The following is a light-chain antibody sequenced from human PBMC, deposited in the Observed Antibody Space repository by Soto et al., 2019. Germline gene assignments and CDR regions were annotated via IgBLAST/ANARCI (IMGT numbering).Light chain of an antibody. CDR1: SSDVGGYNY. CDR2: DVS. CDR3: SSYRRSSTLVV. V-gene: IGLV2-14*01. Sequence: QSALTQPASVSGSPGQSITISCTGTSSDVGGYNYVSWYQQHPGKAPELMIYDVSNRPSGVSNRFSGSKSGNTASLTISGLQAEDEADYYCSSYRRSSTLVVFGGGTKVTVL. J-gene: IGLJ2*01.